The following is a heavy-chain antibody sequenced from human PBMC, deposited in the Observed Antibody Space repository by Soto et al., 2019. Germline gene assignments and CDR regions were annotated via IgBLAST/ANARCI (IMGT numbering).Heavy chain of an antibody. J-gene: IGHJ3*01. D-gene: IGHD4-17*01. CDR1: GFTFENHV. CDR2: ISGSGNSK. V-gene: IGHV3-23*01. CDR3: AKVLGREYSDSLTDAFDF. Sequence: PGGSLRLSCEASGFTFENHVLTWVRHAPGKGLEWVSSISGSGNSKYYEESVRCRFSPSRDNSGQTLHLQMTSLTVDDTAIYFCAKVLGREYSDSLTDAFDFWGQGAMVTVSS.